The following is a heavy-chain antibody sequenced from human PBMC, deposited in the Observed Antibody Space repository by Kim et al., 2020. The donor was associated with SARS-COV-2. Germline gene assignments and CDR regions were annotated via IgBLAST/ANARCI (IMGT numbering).Heavy chain of an antibody. V-gene: IGHV4-59*01. J-gene: IGHJ6*02. CDR3: ARIGGRLGELSLYYYYGMDV. D-gene: IGHD3-16*02. CDR1: GGSISSYY. CDR2: IYYSGST. Sequence: SETLSLTCTVSGGSISSYYWSWIRQPPGKGLEWIGYIYYSGSTNYNPSLKSRVTISVDTSKNQFSLKLSSVTAADTAVYYCARIGGRLGELSLYYYYGMDVWGQGTTVTVSS.